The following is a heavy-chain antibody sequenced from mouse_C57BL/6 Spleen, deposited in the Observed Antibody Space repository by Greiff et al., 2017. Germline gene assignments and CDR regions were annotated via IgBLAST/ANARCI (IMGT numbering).Heavy chain of an antibody. J-gene: IGHJ3*01. CDR1: GFTFSSYT. V-gene: IGHV5-9*01. CDR2: ISGGGGNT. Sequence: EVQVVESGGGLVKPGGSLKLSCAASGFTFSSYTMSWVRQTPEQRLEWVATISGGGGNTYYPDSVKGRFTISRDNATNTLYLQMSSLRSEDTALYYCERRYDYDAGFAYWGQGTLVTVSA. CDR3: ERRYDYDAGFAY. D-gene: IGHD2-4*01.